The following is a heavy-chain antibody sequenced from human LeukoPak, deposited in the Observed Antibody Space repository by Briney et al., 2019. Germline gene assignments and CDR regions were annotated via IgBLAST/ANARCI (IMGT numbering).Heavy chain of an antibody. D-gene: IGHD3-22*01. CDR1: GFTFSSYA. Sequence: GGSLRLSCAASGFTFSSYAMSWVRQAPGKGLEWVSYITYSGDSAYYADSVKGRFTISRDNSKNTLYLQMNSLRAEDTAVYYCARDLTMIVVVNVFDYWGQGTLVTVSS. J-gene: IGHJ4*02. CDR3: ARDLTMIVVVNVFDY. CDR2: ITYSGDSA. V-gene: IGHV3-23*01.